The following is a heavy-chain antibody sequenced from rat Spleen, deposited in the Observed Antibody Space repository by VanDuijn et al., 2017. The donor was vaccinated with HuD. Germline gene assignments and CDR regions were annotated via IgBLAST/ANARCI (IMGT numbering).Heavy chain of an antibody. CDR3: ASSYIFDY. V-gene: IGHV6-6*01. D-gene: IGHD1-2*01. CDR2: IKAKSNNYAA. CDR1: GFTFSTAW. J-gene: IGHJ2*01. Sequence: EVQVLESGGGLVQPGNSLKLSCATSGFTFSTAWMYWYRQFPEKRLEWVARIKAKSNNYAADYTESVKGRFTISRDDSNSSIYLQMNNLKEEDTAIYYCASSYIFDYWGQGVMVTVSS.